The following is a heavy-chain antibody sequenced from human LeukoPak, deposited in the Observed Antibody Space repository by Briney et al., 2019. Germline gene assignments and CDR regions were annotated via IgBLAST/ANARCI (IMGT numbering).Heavy chain of an antibody. Sequence: SGGSLRLSCAASGFTFSDTWMHWVRQAPGEGLVWVSRIRSDGSDARYAESVKGRFTISRDNAKNTLYLQMNSLRAEDTALYYCAREKPFYDSSGYYYPIAFDYWGQGTLVTVSS. CDR1: GFTFSDTW. CDR3: AREKPFYDSSGYYYPIAFDY. CDR2: IRSDGSDA. J-gene: IGHJ4*02. V-gene: IGHV3-74*01. D-gene: IGHD3-22*01.